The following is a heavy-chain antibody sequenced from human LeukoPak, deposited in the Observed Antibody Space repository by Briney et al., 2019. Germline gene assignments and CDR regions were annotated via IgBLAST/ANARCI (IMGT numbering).Heavy chain of an antibody. CDR1: RYTFTGYH. J-gene: IGHJ4*02. Sequence: GASVKVSCKASRYTFTGYHMHWVRQAPGQGLEWMGRINPNSGGANYAQKFQGRVTMTRDTSISTAYMELNSLTSDDTAVYYCAREEVNWGQGTLVTVSS. CDR2: INPNSGGA. V-gene: IGHV1-2*06. CDR3: AREEVN.